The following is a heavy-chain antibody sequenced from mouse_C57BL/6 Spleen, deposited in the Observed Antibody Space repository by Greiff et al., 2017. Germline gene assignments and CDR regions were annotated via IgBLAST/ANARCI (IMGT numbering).Heavy chain of an antibody. D-gene: IGHD1-1*01. CDR1: GYTFTDYY. CDR3: SSGPSYSYGSYYFDY. J-gene: IGHJ2*01. Sequence: EVQLQQSGPELVKPGASVKISCKASGYTFTDYYMNWVKQSHGKSLEWIGDINHNNGGTSYNQKCKGKATLTVDKSSSTADMELRSLTSEDSAVYYCSSGPSYSYGSYYFDYWGQGTTLTVSS. CDR2: INHNNGGT. V-gene: IGHV1-26*01.